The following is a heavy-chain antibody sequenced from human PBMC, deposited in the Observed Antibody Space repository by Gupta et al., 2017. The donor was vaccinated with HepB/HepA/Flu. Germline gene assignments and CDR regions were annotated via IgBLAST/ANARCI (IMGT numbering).Heavy chain of an antibody. V-gene: IGHV4-34*01. CDR3: ASRAGNFDY. CDR2: INHSGST. CDR1: GGSFRGYY. J-gene: IGHJ4*02. Sequence: QVQLQQWGAGLLKPSEPLSLTCAVHGGSFRGYYWSWIRQPPGKGLEWIGEINHSGSTNYNPSLKSRVTISVDTSKNQFSLKLSSVTAADTAVYYCASRAGNFDYWGQGTLVTVSS. D-gene: IGHD6-13*01.